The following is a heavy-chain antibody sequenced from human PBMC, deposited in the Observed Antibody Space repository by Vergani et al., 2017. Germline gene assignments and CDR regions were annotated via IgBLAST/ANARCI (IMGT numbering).Heavy chain of an antibody. J-gene: IGHJ4*02. Sequence: EVQLVESGGGLIQPGGSLRLSCAASGFTVSSNYMSWVRQAPGKGLEWVSVIYSGGSTYYADSVKGRVTISRDNSKNTLYLQMNSLRAEDTAVYYWAVGTAMVTKGGDYWGQGTLVTVSS. D-gene: IGHD5-18*01. CDR2: IYSGGST. V-gene: IGHV3-53*01. CDR1: GFTVSSNY. CDR3: AVGTAMVTKGGDY.